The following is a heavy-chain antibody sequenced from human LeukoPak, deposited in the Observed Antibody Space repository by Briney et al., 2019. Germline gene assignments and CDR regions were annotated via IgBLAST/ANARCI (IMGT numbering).Heavy chain of an antibody. Sequence: GGSLRLSCAGSGFTFNTYSMTWVRQAPGKGLEWVSVIGASGGTTYYADSVKGRFTISRDNSKNTLYLQMNSLRAEDTAVYYCAKESYWGQGTLVTVSS. CDR3: AKESY. V-gene: IGHV3-23*01. CDR1: GFTFNTYS. J-gene: IGHJ4*02. CDR2: IGASGGTT.